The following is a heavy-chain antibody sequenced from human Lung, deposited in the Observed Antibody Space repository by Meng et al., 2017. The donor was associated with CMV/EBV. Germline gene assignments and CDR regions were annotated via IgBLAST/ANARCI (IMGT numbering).Heavy chain of an antibody. CDR1: GFIFSSYS. Sequence: GESLKISCAASGFIFSSYSMNWVRQAPGKGLECVSSISISIGYKNYADSVKGRFTISRDNAKNSLYLQMNSLRAEDTAVYYCARVPYGDYPYWGQGTLVTVSS. J-gene: IGHJ4*02. CDR3: ARVPYGDYPY. V-gene: IGHV3-21*01. D-gene: IGHD4-17*01. CDR2: ISISIGYK.